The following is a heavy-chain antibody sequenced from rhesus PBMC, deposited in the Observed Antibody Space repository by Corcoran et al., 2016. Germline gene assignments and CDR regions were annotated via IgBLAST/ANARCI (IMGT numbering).Heavy chain of an antibody. D-gene: IGHD6-37*01. CDR2: NYGSGGNT. CDR1: GASISRNY. V-gene: IGHV4S2*01. CDR3: ARDVWIGGY. J-gene: IGHJ4*01. Sequence: QVQLQESGPGLVKPSETLPLTCAVSGASISRNYWSWTRQAPGKGRECSGGNYGSGGNTDYNPYPESRVTISIDTSKNQFSLNRRSVTAADTAVYYCARDVWIGGYWGQGVLVTVSS.